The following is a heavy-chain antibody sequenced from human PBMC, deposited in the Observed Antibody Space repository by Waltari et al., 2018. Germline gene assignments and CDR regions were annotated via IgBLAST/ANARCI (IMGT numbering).Heavy chain of an antibody. CDR2: INPNRGGT. V-gene: IGHV1-2*02. J-gene: IGHJ4*02. Sequence: QVQLVQSGAEVKKPGASVKVSCKASGYTFTGYYMHWVRQAPGQGLEWMGWINPNRGGTNYAQKFQGRVTMTRDTSISTAYMELSRLRSDDTAVYYCARDGSSFPNYFDYWGQGTLVTVSS. CDR1: GYTFTGYY. CDR3: ARDGSSFPNYFDY. D-gene: IGHD6-13*01.